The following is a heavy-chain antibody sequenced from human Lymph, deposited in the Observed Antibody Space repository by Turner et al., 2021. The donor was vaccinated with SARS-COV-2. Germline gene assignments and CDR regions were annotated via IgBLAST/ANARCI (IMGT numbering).Heavy chain of an antibody. CDR2: RWYDGSNK. CDR1: GFTFSRYG. CDR3: ARGSAGGDV. J-gene: IGHJ6*02. V-gene: IGHV3-33*01. Sequence: QVQLVESGGGVVQPGRSLRLPCAASGFTFSRYGMHWVRQALGKGMEWVAFRWYDGSNKYYADSVKGRFTISRDNSKNTLYLQMNSLRAEETAVYYCARGSAGGDVWGQGTTVTVSS. D-gene: IGHD6-13*01.